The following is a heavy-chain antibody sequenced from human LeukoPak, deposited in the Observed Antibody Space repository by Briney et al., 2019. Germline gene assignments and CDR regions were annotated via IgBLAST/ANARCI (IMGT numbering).Heavy chain of an antibody. J-gene: IGHJ3*02. CDR3: AREYYYDSSGYYREAFDI. V-gene: IGHV4-38-2*02. Sequence: SETLSLTCTVSGYSISDYYWGWIRQPPGKGLEWIGSIYHSERTYYNPSLKSRVTISGDTSRNQFSLKLSSVTAADTAVYYCAREYYYDSSGYYREAFDIWGQGTMVTVSS. CDR1: GYSISDYY. CDR2: IYHSERT. D-gene: IGHD3-22*01.